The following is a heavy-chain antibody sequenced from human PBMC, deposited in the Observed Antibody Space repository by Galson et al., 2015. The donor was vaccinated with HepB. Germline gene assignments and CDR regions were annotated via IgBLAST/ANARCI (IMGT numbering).Heavy chain of an antibody. J-gene: IGHJ2*01. D-gene: IGHD2-15*01. CDR1: GFTFSSYG. CDR2: IWYDGSNK. Sequence: SLRLSCAASGFTFSSYGMHWVRQAPGKGLEWVAVIWYDGSNKYYADSVKGRFTISSDNSKNSLYLQMNSLRAEDTAVYYCARDVSPQDGWYFDLWGRGTLVTVSS. CDR3: ARDVSPQDGWYFDL. V-gene: IGHV3-33*08.